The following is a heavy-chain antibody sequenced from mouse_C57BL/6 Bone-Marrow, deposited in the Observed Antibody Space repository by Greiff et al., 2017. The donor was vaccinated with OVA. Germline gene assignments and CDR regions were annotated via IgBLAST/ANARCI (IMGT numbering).Heavy chain of an antibody. D-gene: IGHD1-3*01. V-gene: IGHV7-1*01. CDR2: SRNKANDYTT. Sequence: EVKLMESGGGLVQSGRSLRLSCATSGFTFSDFYMEWVRQAPGKGLEWIAASRNKANDYTTEYSASVQGRFIFSRDTSQSILYLQMNALRAESTSIYYCARDGDYNGAMDYWGQGTSVTVSS. J-gene: IGHJ4*01. CDR1: GFTFSDFY. CDR3: ARDGDYNGAMDY.